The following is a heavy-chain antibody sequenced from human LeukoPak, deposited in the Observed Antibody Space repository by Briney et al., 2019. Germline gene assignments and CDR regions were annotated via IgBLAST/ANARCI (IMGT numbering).Heavy chain of an antibody. J-gene: IGHJ4*02. V-gene: IGHV5-51*01. CDR1: GYSFTSYC. CDR2: IYPGDSDT. CDR3: ARLSWAGTFYFDY. Sequence: AGESLKISCKGSGYSFTSYCFGRVGQKAGKGLEWMVIIYPGDSDTRYSPSFQGQVTISADKSISTAYLQWSSLKASDTAIYYCARLSWAGTFYFDYWGQGTLVTVSS. D-gene: IGHD6-19*01.